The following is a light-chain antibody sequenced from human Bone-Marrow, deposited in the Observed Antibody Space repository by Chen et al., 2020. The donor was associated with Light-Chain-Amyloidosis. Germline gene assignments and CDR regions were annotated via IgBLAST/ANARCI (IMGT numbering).Light chain of an antibody. Sequence: SCELTQPPSVSVSPGQTARITCSGDDLPTKYAYWYQQKPGQAPVLVIHRDTERPSGISERISGSSSGTTATLTISGVQAEDEADYHCQSADSSGTYEVIFGGGTKLTVL. CDR1: DLPTKY. J-gene: IGLJ2*01. V-gene: IGLV3-25*03. CDR3: QSADSSGTYEVI. CDR2: RDT.